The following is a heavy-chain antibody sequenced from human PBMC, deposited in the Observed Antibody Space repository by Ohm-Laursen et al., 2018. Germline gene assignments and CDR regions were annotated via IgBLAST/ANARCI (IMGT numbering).Heavy chain of an antibody. CDR3: AKAGEDGDFGAY. CDR1: GFTFSNYA. Sequence: SLRLSCAASGFTFSNYAMYWVRQAPGKGLEWVSAITDSGGSTFYADSVKGRFTISRDNSKNTLYMQMNSLRAEDTAVYYCAKAGEDGDFGAYWGQGTLVSVSS. D-gene: IGHD4-17*01. CDR2: ITDSGGST. J-gene: IGHJ4*02. V-gene: IGHV3-23*01.